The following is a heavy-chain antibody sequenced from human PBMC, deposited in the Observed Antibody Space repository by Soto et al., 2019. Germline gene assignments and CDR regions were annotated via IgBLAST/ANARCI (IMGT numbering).Heavy chain of an antibody. V-gene: IGHV4-31*03. CDR1: GGSMSNGDHY. Sequence: SETLSLTCTVSGGSMSNGDHYGNWIRQHPVTGLQWIGYINYRGITNYNPPLKSRAIISVDTSKNQFSLKLSSVTAADTAVYYRARDAPAAAPSWGQGTLVTVSS. J-gene: IGHJ5*02. CDR3: ARDAPAAAPS. D-gene: IGHD6-13*01. CDR2: INYRGIT.